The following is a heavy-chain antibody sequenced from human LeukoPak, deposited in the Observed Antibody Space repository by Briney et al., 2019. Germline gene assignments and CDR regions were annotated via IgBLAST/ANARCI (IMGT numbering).Heavy chain of an antibody. J-gene: IGHJ6*03. CDR3: AQRGYCSSTSCSNYYYYMDV. CDR1: GFTFSSYA. CDR2: ISGSGGST. D-gene: IGHD2-2*01. Sequence: GGSLRLSCAASGFTFSSYAMSWVRQAAGKGLEWVSAISGSGGSTYYADSVKGRFTISRDNSKNTLYLQMNSLRAENTAVYYCAQRGYCSSTSCSNYYYYMDVWGKGTTVTVSS. V-gene: IGHV3-23*01.